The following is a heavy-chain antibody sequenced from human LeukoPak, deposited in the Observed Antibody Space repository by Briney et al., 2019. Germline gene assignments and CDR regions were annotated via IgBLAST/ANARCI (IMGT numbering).Heavy chain of an antibody. D-gene: IGHD1-1*01. CDR3: ARDPYTGSMFDY. V-gene: IGHV3-21*01. J-gene: IGHJ4*01. Sequence: GGSLRLSYVTSGFTFTSVSMSWVRQAPGKGLEWVAFIGHVAGDIFYGDSVKGRFNISRDDANGSVYLQMNSLRVDDTAVYFCARDPYTGSMFDYWGHGTLVTVSS. CDR2: IGHVAGDI. CDR1: GFTFTSVS.